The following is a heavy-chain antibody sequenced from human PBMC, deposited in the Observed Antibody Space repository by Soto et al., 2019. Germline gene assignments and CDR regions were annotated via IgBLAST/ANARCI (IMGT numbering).Heavy chain of an antibody. CDR3: ACIFSGGYGYGFYYYGMDV. CDR1: GGSISSSSYY. CDR2: IFYSGST. Sequence: SETLSLTCTVSGGSISSSSYYWGWIRQPPVKVLEWIGSIFYSGSTYYNPSLKSRVSISVDTSKNQFSLKLSSVTAADTAVYYCACIFSGGYGYGFYYYGMDVWGQGTTVTVSS. J-gene: IGHJ6*02. V-gene: IGHV4-39*01. D-gene: IGHD5-18*01.